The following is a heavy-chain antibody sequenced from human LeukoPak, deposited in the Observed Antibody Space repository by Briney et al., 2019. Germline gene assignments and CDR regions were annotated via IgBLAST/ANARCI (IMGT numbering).Heavy chain of an antibody. J-gene: IGHJ4*02. V-gene: IGHV3-53*03. D-gene: IGHD2-2*01. Sequence: PGGSLRLSCAASGLTVSSSYMSWVRQAPGKGLEWVSIIYNDGSTYYADSVKGRFTISRDNAKNSLHLQMNSLRAEDTAVYYCARGTTSRYHNFPYWGQGTLVTVSS. CDR3: ARGTTSRYHNFPY. CDR1: GLTVSSSY. CDR2: IYNDGST.